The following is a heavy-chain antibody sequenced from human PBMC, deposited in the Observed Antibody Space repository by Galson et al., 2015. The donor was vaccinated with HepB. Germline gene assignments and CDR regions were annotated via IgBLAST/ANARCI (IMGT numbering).Heavy chain of an antibody. J-gene: IGHJ1*01. V-gene: IGHV1-46*01. CDR1: GYTFTSYY. D-gene: IGHD6-19*01. CDR3: ARDFRSYSGGWAKAYSHH. Sequence: SVKVSCKASGYTFTSYYMHWVRQAPGQGLEWMGIINPSGGSTSYAQKFQGRVTMTRDTSTSTVYMELSSLRSEDTAVDYCARDFRSYSGGWAKAYSHHCGPGTLVPVSS. CDR2: INPSGGST.